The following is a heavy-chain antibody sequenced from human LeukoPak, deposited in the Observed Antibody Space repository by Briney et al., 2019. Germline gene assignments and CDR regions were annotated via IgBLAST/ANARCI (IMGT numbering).Heavy chain of an antibody. CDR3: ATSHCTAGSCNWFDP. V-gene: IGHV3-66*01. CDR2: MYRGGRT. D-gene: IGHD2-8*02. Sequence: GGSLRLSCVASRFNVSSNYMTWVRQAPGKGLEWFSFMYRGGRTYYADSVKGRFTMSRDDMRRTVYLQMDSLRTEDTAVYYCATSHCTAGSCNWFDPWGQGTLVTVSP. CDR1: RFNVSSNY. J-gene: IGHJ5*02.